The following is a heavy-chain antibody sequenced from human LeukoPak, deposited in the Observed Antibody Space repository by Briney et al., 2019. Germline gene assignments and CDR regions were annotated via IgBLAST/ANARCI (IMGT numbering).Heavy chain of an antibody. D-gene: IGHD6-13*01. CDR3: AKLTAVTPSDY. J-gene: IGHJ4*02. CDR2: IGGSGGFT. Sequence: GGSLRLSCAASGFTFSNNVMSWVRQAPGKGLEWVSGIGGSGGFTYYADSVEGRFTISRDNSKNTLYLQLNSLRAEDTAIYYCAKLTAVTPSDYWGQGTLVTVSS. V-gene: IGHV3-23*01. CDR1: GFTFSNNV.